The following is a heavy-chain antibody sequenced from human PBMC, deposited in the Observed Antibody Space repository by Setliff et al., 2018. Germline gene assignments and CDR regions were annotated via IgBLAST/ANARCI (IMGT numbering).Heavy chain of an antibody. CDR1: GGSISDSNW. CDR2: IDHSGST. D-gene: IGHD2-15*01. V-gene: IGHV4-4*02. Sequence: KASETLSLTCAVSGGSISDSNWWSWVRQPPGKGLEWIGEIDHSGSTNYSPSLKSRVTISVDTSKNQFSLKLSSVTAADTAVYYCARDLHRVTHCSGGSCYYASGAFDIWGQGTMVTVSS. J-gene: IGHJ3*02. CDR3: ARDLHRVTHCSGGSCYYASGAFDI.